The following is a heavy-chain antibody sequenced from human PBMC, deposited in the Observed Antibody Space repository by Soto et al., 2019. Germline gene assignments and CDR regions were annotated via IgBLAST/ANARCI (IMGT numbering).Heavy chain of an antibody. CDR3: ASNYYDSSGYYPLDY. Sequence: PSETLSLTCTVSGGSISSGDYYWSWIRQPPGKGLEWIGYIYYSGSTYYNPSLKSRVTISVDTSKNQFSLKLSSVTAADTAVYYCASNYYDSSGYYPLDYWGQGTLVTVSS. CDR1: GGSISSGDYY. D-gene: IGHD3-22*01. V-gene: IGHV4-30-4*01. CDR2: IYYSGST. J-gene: IGHJ4*02.